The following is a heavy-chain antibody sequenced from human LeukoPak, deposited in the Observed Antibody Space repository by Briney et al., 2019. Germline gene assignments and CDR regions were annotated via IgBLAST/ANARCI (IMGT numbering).Heavy chain of an antibody. CDR2: ISSRSTYI. D-gene: IGHD5-12*01. CDR1: EFTFSTYS. V-gene: IGHV3-21*01. Sequence: GGCLRLSCAASEFTFSTYSMKWVRQAPGKGLEWVASISSRSTYIYYADAVKGRFTISRDNAKSSLYLQMNSLRADDTAVYYCARAGFVSYDSDFKNAFEIWGQGTMVTVSS. CDR3: ARAGFVSYDSDFKNAFEI. J-gene: IGHJ3*02.